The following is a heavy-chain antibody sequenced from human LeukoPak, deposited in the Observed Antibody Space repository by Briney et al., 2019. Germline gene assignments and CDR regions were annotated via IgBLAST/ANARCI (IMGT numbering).Heavy chain of an antibody. CDR2: MIGGGGST. D-gene: IGHD2-2*01. CDR1: GFTFSSYG. J-gene: IGHJ4*02. CDR3: AKSHCGSFSCSRAEF. Sequence: PGGSLRLSCAASGFTFSSYGMSWVRQAPGKGLEWVSSMIGGGGSTFYADSVKGRFTISRDNSKNTLYLQMNSLRDEDTAVYYCAKSHCGSFSCSRAEFWGQGTLVTVSS. V-gene: IGHV3-23*01.